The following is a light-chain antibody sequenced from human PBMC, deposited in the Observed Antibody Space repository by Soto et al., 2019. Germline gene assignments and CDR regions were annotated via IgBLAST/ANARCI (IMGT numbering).Light chain of an antibody. Sequence: QSVLAQPAAVSGSPGQTIIISCTGTSSDVGGYSYVSWYQQHPGKAPKLIIYEVTNRPSGVSHRFSGSKSGNTASLTISGLQAEDDSHYYCSSYTSISTVVFGGGTKVTVL. J-gene: IGLJ2*01. CDR1: SSDVGGYSY. V-gene: IGLV2-14*01. CDR3: SSYTSISTVV. CDR2: EVT.